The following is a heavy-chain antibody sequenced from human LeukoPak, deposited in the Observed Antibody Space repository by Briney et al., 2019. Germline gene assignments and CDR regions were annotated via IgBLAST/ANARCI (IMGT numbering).Heavy chain of an antibody. V-gene: IGHV3-30-3*01. CDR1: GFTFSSYA. CDR2: ISYDGSNK. CDR3: ARESYGDYVIDP. Sequence: PGRSLRLSCAASGFTFSSYAMHWVRQAPGKGLEWVAVISYDGSNKYYADSVKGRFTISRDNSKNTLYLQMNSLRAEDTAVYYCARESYGDYVIDPWGQGTLVTVSS. D-gene: IGHD4-17*01. J-gene: IGHJ5*02.